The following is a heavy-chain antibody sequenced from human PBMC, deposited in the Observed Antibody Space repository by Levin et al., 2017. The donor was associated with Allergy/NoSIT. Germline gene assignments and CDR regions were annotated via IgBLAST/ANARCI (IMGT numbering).Heavy chain of an antibody. CDR3: ARMYYYDSSGYYMG. Sequence: AGGSLRLSCAASGFTFSSYAMSWVRQAPGKGLEWVSAISGSGGSTYYADSVKGRFTISRDKSKNTLYLQMNSLRAEDTAVYYCARMYYYDSSGYYMGWGQGTLVTVCS. V-gene: IGHV3-23*01. CDR2: ISGSGGST. CDR1: GFTFSSYA. J-gene: IGHJ4*02. D-gene: IGHD3-22*01.